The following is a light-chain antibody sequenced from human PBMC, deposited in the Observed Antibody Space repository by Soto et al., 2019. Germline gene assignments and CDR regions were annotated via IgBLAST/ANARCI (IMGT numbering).Light chain of an antibody. V-gene: IGLV2-14*01. CDR3: ISYTVSRSYV. J-gene: IGLJ1*01. CDR2: SVS. CDR1: SSDIGTYDH. Sequence: QSALTQPASVSGSPGQSITISCSGTSSDIGTYDHVAWFQQFPGKTPKLVIYSVSDRPSGVSYRFSGSKSGNTASLTISGLRADDEADYYCISYTVSRSYVFGTGTKGTVL.